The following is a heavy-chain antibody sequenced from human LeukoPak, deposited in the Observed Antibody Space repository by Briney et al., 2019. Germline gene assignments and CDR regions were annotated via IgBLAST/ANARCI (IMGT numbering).Heavy chain of an antibody. CDR3: ARVNYDYVWGSFDWFDP. CDR1: GFTFSSYS. V-gene: IGHV3-21*01. Sequence: GGSLRLSCAASGFTFSSYSMNWVRQAPGKGLEWVSSISSSSSYIYYADSVKGRFTISRDNAKNPLYLQMNSLRAEDTAVYYCARVNYDYVWGSFDWFDPWGQGTLVTVSS. CDR2: ISSSSSYI. D-gene: IGHD3-16*01. J-gene: IGHJ5*02.